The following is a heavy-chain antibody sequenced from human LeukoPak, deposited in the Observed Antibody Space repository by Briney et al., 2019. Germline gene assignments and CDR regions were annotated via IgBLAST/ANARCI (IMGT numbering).Heavy chain of an antibody. Sequence: GRSLRLSCAASGLTFSSYAMHWVRQAPGKGLEWVAVISYDGSNKYYADSVKGRFTISRDNSKNTLYLQMNSLRAEDTAVYYCARGRPGPFDYWGQGTLVTVSS. CDR3: ARGRPGPFDY. D-gene: IGHD6-6*01. CDR2: ISYDGSNK. V-gene: IGHV3-30-3*01. J-gene: IGHJ4*02. CDR1: GLTFSSYA.